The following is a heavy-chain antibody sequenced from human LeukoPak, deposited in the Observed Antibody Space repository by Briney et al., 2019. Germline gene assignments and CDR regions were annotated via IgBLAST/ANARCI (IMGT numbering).Heavy chain of an antibody. CDR3: ARYPDYGDPPGPIYYYYMDV. CDR2: ISSSSSYI. J-gene: IGHJ6*03. Sequence: PGGSLRLSCAASGFTFSSYSMNWVRQAPGKGLEWVSSISSSSSYIYYADSVKGRFTISGDNAKNSLYLQMNSLRAEDTAVYYCARYPDYGDPPGPIYYYYMDVWAKGPRSPSP. V-gene: IGHV3-21*01. CDR1: GFTFSSYS. D-gene: IGHD4-17*01.